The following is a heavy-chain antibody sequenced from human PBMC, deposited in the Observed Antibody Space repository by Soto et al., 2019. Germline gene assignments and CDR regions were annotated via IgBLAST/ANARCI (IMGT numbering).Heavy chain of an antibody. Sequence: SVKVSCKASGGTFSSYTISWVRQAPGQGLEWMGRIIPILGIANYAQKFQGRVTITADKSTSTAYMELSSLRSEDTAVYYCASEYSSSSADRALDYWGQGTLVTVSS. J-gene: IGHJ4*02. D-gene: IGHD6-6*01. CDR3: ASEYSSSSADRALDY. CDR1: GGTFSSYT. V-gene: IGHV1-69*02. CDR2: IIPILGIA.